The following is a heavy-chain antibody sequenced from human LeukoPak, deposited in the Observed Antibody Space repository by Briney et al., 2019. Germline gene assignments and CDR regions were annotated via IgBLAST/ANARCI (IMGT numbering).Heavy chain of an antibody. Sequence: PSETLSLTCTVSGGSISSGDYYWSWIRQPPGKGLEWIGYIYYSGSTNYNPSLKSRVTISVDTSKNQFSLKLSSVTAADTAVYYCARLVVVTARGAFDIWGQGTMVTVSS. D-gene: IGHD2-21*02. CDR1: GGSISSGDYY. J-gene: IGHJ3*02. CDR3: ARLVVVTARGAFDI. V-gene: IGHV4-30-4*01. CDR2: IYYSGST.